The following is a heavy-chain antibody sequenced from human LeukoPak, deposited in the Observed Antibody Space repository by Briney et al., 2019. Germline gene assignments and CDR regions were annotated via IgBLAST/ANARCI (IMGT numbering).Heavy chain of an antibody. CDR3: VRDGDTSGYTN. J-gene: IGHJ4*02. V-gene: IGHV3-7*01. CDR1: GFTFSSYW. CDR2: IKQDGSEK. D-gene: IGHD3-22*01. Sequence: GGSLRLSCAASGFTFSSYWMHWVRQAPGKGLEWVANIKQDGSEKYYVDSVKGRFTISRDNAKNSLYLQMNSLRAEDTAVYSCVRDGDTSGYTNWGQGTLVTVSS.